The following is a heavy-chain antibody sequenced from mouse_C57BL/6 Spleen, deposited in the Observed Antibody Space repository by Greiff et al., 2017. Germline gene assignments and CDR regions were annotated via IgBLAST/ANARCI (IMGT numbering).Heavy chain of an antibody. Sequence: EVQLVESGEGLVKPGGSLKLSCAASGFTFSSYAMSWVRQTPEQRLEWVAYISSGGDYIYYAHTVQGRFTISRDNARNTQYLQMSSLKSEDTAMYYCVYDTEDWDFDVWGTGTTVTVSS. CDR2: ISSGGDYI. CDR3: VYDTEDWDFDV. D-gene: IGHD2-3*01. J-gene: IGHJ1*03. CDR1: GFTFSSYA. V-gene: IGHV5-9-1*02.